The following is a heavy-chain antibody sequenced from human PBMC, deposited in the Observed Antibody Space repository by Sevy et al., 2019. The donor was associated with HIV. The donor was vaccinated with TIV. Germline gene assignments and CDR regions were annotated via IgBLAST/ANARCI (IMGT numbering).Heavy chain of an antibody. CDR3: AITKDYYDSSGYPFDY. V-gene: IGHV1-24*01. J-gene: IGHJ4*02. CDR2: FDPEDGET. D-gene: IGHD3-22*01. CDR1: GYTLTQLS. Sequence: ASVKVSCKVSGYTLTQLSMHWVRQAPGKGLEWMGSFDPEDGETIYAQKFQGRGTMTEDTSTDTAYMELSSLKSEDTAVFYCAITKDYYDSSGYPFDYWGQGTLVTVSS.